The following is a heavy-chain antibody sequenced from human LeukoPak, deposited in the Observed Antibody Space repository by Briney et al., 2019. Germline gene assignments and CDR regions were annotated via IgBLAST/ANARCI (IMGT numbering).Heavy chain of an antibody. CDR1: GGSISTYY. J-gene: IGHJ4*02. Sequence: SETLSLTCTLSGGSISTYYWSWVRQPPGKGLEWIGYIYYTGSTDYNPSLKSRVTMSVDTSKNQFSLKLSSVTAADTAVYYCARSLGYCSGGSCYSLLPFDYWGQGTLVTVSS. V-gene: IGHV4-59*01. CDR2: IYYTGST. CDR3: ARSLGYCSGGSCYSLLPFDY. D-gene: IGHD2-15*01.